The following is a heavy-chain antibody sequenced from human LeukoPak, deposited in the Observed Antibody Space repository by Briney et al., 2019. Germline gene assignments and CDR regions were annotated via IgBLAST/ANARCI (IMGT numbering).Heavy chain of an antibody. Sequence: GGSLRLSCAASGFTVSSNYMSWVRQAPGKGLEWVSVIYSGGSTYYADSVKGRFTISRDNSKNTLYLQVNSLRAEDTAVYYCARGVDTAMVEYYYYGMDVWGQGTTVTVSS. CDR2: IYSGGST. V-gene: IGHV3-53*01. CDR1: GFTVSSNY. J-gene: IGHJ6*02. CDR3: ARGVDTAMVEYYYYGMDV. D-gene: IGHD5-18*01.